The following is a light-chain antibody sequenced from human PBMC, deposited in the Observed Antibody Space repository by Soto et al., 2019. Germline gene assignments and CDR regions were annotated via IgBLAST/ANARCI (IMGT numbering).Light chain of an antibody. V-gene: IGKV1-39*01. J-gene: IGKJ4*01. CDR3: QQTSNTPQT. CDR2: GAS. CDR1: QNIDIY. Sequence: DIQMTQSPSSLSASVGDRVTITCRASQNIDIYLHWYQQKPGTAPKLLIYGASSLQSGVPSRFSGSGSGTDFTRTFRSLQPEDFATYYCQQTSNTPQTFGGGTKVEIK.